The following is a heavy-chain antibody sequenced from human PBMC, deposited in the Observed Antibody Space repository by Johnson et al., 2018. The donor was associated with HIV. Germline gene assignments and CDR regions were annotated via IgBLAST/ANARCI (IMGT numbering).Heavy chain of an antibody. J-gene: IGHJ3*02. V-gene: IGHV3-23*04. Sequence: VKLVESGGGLVQPGGSLRLSCAASGFTFSSYAMSWVRQAPGKGLEWVSAISGSGGSTYYADSVRGRFTISRDNSKNTLYLYMNSLRAEDTAVYYCAKGGLRYFDWSQGDGFDIWGQGTMVTVSS. D-gene: IGHD3-9*01. CDR3: AKGGLRYFDWSQGDGFDI. CDR1: GFTFSSYA. CDR2: ISGSGGST.